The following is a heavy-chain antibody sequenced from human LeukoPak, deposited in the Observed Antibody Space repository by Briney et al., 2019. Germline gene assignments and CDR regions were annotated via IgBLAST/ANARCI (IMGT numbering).Heavy chain of an antibody. Sequence: GGSLRLSCAASGFTFSSYGMSWARQAPGKGLEWVSSFSGSGGSTYYADSVKGRFTISRDNSKNTLYLQMNSLRAEDTAVYYCAKGRVSTSGWTFNDYWGQGTLVTVSS. V-gene: IGHV3-23*01. CDR3: AKGRVSTSGWTFNDY. D-gene: IGHD6-19*01. CDR2: FSGSGGST. J-gene: IGHJ4*02. CDR1: GFTFSSYG.